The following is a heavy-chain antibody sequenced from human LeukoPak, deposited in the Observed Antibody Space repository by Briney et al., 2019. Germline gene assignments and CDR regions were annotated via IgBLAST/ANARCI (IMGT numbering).Heavy chain of an antibody. V-gene: IGHV3-21*01. D-gene: IGHD6-19*01. Sequence: GGSLRLSCAASGFTFSRYTMNWVRQAPGKGLEWVSTISDTSTYIYYADSVKGRFTISRDNAKNSLYLQMNSLRAEDTAVYYCARDPDRYSSGWYFDPWSQGTLVTVSS. J-gene: IGHJ5*02. CDR3: ARDPDRYSSGWYFDP. CDR2: ISDTSTYI. CDR1: GFTFSRYT.